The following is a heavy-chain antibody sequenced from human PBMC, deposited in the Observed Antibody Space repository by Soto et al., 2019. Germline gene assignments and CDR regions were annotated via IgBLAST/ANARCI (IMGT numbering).Heavy chain of an antibody. CDR3: XREGYYGSGSPLNWFDP. CDR1: GGSISSGDYY. D-gene: IGHD3-10*01. J-gene: IGHJ5*02. Sequence: PSETLSLTCTVSGGSISSGDYYWSWIRQPPGKGLEWIGYIYYSGSTYYNPSLKSRVTISVDTSKNQFSLKLSSVTAADTAVYYCXREGYYGSGSPLNWFDPWGQGTLVTVSS. CDR2: IYYSGST. V-gene: IGHV4-30-4*01.